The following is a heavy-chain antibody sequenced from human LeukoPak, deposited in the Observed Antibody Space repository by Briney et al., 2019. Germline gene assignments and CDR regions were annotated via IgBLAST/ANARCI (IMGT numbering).Heavy chain of an antibody. Sequence: ASVKVSCKASGYTFTSYGISWVRQAPGQGLEWMGWISAYNGNTNYAQKLQGRVTMTTDTSTSTAYMELRSLRSDDTAVYHCARDLTRGSSSDYWGQGTLVTVSS. V-gene: IGHV1-18*01. J-gene: IGHJ4*02. CDR1: GYTFTSYG. CDR2: ISAYNGNT. CDR3: ARDLTRGSSSDY. D-gene: IGHD6-6*01.